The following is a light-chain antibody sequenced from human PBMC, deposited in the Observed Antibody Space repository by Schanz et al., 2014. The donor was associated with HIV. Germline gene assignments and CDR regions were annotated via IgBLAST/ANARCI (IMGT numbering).Light chain of an antibody. J-gene: IGLJ3*02. V-gene: IGLV1-51*01. CDR1: SSNIGNNY. Sequence: QSVLTQPPSVSAAPGQKVTISCSGSSSNIGNNYVSWYQQLPGTAPKLLIYDNNKRPSGIPDRFSGSKSGTSATLGISGLQSEDEGDYYCSSYRSYSTLEGVFGGGTKLTVL. CDR3: SSYRSYSTLEGV. CDR2: DNN.